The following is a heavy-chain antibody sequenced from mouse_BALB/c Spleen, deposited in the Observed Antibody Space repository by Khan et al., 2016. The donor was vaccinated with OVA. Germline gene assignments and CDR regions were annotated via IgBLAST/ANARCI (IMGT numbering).Heavy chain of an antibody. D-gene: IGHD2-2*01. CDR1: GYTFNSYY. Sequence: VELVESGAELVKPGASVKLSCKASGYTFNSYYMYWVKQRPGQGLEWIGEINPNNGDANCNEKFKNKATLTVDKSSNTAFMQLSSLTSEDSAVYYCTRSGYGSFAYWGQGTLVTVSA. CDR2: INPNNGDA. V-gene: IGHV1S81*02. CDR3: TRSGYGSFAY. J-gene: IGHJ3*01.